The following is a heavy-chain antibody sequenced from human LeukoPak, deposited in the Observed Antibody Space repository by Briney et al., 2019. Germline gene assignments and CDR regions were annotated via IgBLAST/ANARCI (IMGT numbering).Heavy chain of an antibody. Sequence: PGGSLRLSCAASGFTFSNYALSWVRQAPGKGLEWVSGISGGGGSTYYADSVKGRFTISRDKSKNTLYLQMDSLRAEDTAVYYCAKVRGSATVTGRFDNWGQGTMVTVSS. CDR1: GFTFSNYA. D-gene: IGHD4-17*01. J-gene: IGHJ5*02. CDR2: ISGGGGST. V-gene: IGHV3-23*01. CDR3: AKVRGSATVTGRFDN.